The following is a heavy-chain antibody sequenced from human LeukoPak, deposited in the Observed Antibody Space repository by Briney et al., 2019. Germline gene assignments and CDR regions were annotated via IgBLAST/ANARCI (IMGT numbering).Heavy chain of an antibody. J-gene: IGHJ4*02. CDR3: ARGLGNYPEIPLDY. CDR2: ISAYNGYT. CDR1: GGTFSNYA. V-gene: IGHV1-18*01. D-gene: IGHD3-16*02. Sequence: ASVKVSCKASGGTFSNYAISWVRQAPGQGLEWMGWISAYNGYTHYAQNFQGRVTMTTDTSTSTAYMELRSLRSDDTAVYYCARGLGNYPEIPLDYWGQGTLVTVSS.